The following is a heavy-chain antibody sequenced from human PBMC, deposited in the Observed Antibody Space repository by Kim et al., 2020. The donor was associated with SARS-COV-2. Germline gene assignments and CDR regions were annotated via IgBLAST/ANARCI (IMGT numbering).Heavy chain of an antibody. V-gene: IGHV3-7*01. CDR3: ARGRPYDISPYWFDP. CDR2: IKQDGSEK. CDR1: GFTFSSYW. J-gene: IGHJ5*02. D-gene: IGHD3-9*01. Sequence: GGSLRLSCAASGFTFSSYWMSWVRQAPGKGLEWVANIKQDGSEKYYVDSVKGRFTISRDNAKNSLYLQMNSLRAEDTAVYYCARGRPYDISPYWFDPWGQGTLVTVSS.